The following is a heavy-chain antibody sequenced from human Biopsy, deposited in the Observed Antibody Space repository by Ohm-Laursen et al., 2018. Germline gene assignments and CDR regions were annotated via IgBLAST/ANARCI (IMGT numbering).Heavy chain of an antibody. CDR3: AKGQDLTAGAESFQY. V-gene: IGHV1-2*04. J-gene: IGHJ1*01. D-gene: IGHD3-9*01. CDR1: GYTFTGYF. CDR2: INPNSGTT. Sequence: ASVKVSCKTSGYTFTGYFLHWVRQVPGQGLEWMGWINPNSGTTKIAENFQGSVTMTRDTSITTAYLDLTRLTSDDTAVYFCAKGQDLTAGAESFQYWGQGALITVSS.